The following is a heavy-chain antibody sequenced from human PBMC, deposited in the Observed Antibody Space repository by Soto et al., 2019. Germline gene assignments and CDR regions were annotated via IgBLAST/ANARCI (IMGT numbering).Heavy chain of an antibody. CDR3: ASPAPASSSENFDY. D-gene: IGHD6-6*01. V-gene: IGHV4-39*01. CDR2: IYYSGST. Sequence: SETLSLTCTVSGGSISSSSYYWGWIRQPPGKGLEWIGSIYYSGSTYYNPSLKSRVTISVDTSKNQFSLKLSSVTAADTAVYYCASPAPASSSENFDYWGQGTLVTVSS. CDR1: GGSISSSSYY. J-gene: IGHJ4*02.